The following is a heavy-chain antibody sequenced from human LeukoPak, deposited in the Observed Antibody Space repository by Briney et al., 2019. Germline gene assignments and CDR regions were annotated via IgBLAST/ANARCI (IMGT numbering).Heavy chain of an antibody. CDR2: IRYDESNK. CDR1: GFTFSTYG. V-gene: IGHV3-30*02. CDR3: AREGYSSSYYYYYMDV. Sequence: GGSLRLSCAASGFTFSTYGMNWVRQAPGKGLEWVAFIRYDESNKSYADSVKGRFTISRDNSKNTLYLQMNSLRAEDTAVYYCAREGYSSSYYYYYMDVWGKGTTVTVSS. J-gene: IGHJ6*03. D-gene: IGHD6-13*01.